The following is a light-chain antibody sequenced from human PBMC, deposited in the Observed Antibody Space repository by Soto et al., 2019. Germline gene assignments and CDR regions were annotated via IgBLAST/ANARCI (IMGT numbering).Light chain of an antibody. CDR2: EVS. J-gene: IGLJ2*01. V-gene: IGLV2-14*01. Sequence: QSVLTQPAAVSGSPGQSITISCTGTSSDVVPYNYVSWYQQHPGKAPKVMIYEVSNRPSGVSNRFSGSKSGNTASLTISGLQAEDEADYYCSSYTTSITVVFGGGTKLTVL. CDR3: SSYTTSITVV. CDR1: SSDVVPYNY.